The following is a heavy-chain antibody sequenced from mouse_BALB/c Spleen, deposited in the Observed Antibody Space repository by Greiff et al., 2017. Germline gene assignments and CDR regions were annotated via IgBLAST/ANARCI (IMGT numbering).Heavy chain of an antibody. D-gene: IGHD3-1*01. CDR1: GFTFSSFG. CDR3: ARSGYDYAMDY. CDR2: ISSGSSTI. Sequence: DVKLVESGGGLVQPGGSRKLSCAASGFTFSSFGMHWVRQAPEKGLEWVAYISSGSSTIYYADTVKGRFTISRDNPKNTLFLQMTSLRSEDTAMYYCARSGYDYAMDYWGQGTSVTVSS. V-gene: IGHV5-17*02. J-gene: IGHJ4*01.